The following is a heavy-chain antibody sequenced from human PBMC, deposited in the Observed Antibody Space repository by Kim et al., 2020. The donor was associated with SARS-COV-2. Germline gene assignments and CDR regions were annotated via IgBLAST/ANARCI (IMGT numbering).Heavy chain of an antibody. Sequence: SETLSLTCTVSGGSISSYYWSWIRQPPGKGLEWIGYIYYSGSTNYNPSLKSRVTISVDTSKNQFSLKLSSVTAADTAVYYCARGGTGYSSGWYFYYFDYWGQGTLVTVSS. D-gene: IGHD6-19*01. J-gene: IGHJ4*02. CDR2: IYYSGST. CDR3: ARGGTGYSSGWYFYYFDY. CDR1: GGSISSYY. V-gene: IGHV4-59*01.